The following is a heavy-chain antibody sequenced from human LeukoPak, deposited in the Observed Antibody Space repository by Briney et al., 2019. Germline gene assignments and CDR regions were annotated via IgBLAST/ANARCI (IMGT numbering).Heavy chain of an antibody. J-gene: IGHJ4*02. CDR2: ISYDGSNK. D-gene: IGHD2-15*01. V-gene: IGHV3-30*18. CDR3: AKEGRYCSGGSCYGEYYFDY. Sequence: GGSLRLSCAASGFTFSSYGMHWVRQAPGKGLEWVAVISYDGSNKYYADPVKGRFTISRDNSKNTLYLQMNSLRAEDTAVYYCAKEGRYCSGGSCYGEYYFDYWGQGTLVTVSS. CDR1: GFTFSSYG.